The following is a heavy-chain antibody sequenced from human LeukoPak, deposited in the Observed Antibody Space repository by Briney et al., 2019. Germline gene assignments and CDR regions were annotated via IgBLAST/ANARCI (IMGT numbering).Heavy chain of an antibody. J-gene: IGHJ4*02. CDR1: EFTFSTYG. V-gene: IGHV3-23*01. Sequence: GGSLRLSCAASEFTFSTYGMSWVRQAPGTGLEWVSAISGGGGSTYYADSVKGRFTISRDNAKNSLYLQMNSLRAEDTAVYYCARGGGIAAAETVDYWGQGTLVTVSS. CDR2: ISGGGGST. D-gene: IGHD6-13*01. CDR3: ARGGGIAAAETVDY.